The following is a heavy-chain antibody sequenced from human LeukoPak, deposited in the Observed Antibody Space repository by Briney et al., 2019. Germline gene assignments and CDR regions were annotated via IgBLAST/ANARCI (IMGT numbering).Heavy chain of an antibody. J-gene: IGHJ4*02. D-gene: IGHD3-16*01. CDR1: GFTFRNFA. CDR2: LVVTGAAT. CDR3: AEDDGGEYHLFDS. V-gene: IGHV3-23*01. Sequence: GGSLSLSCAASGFTFRNFAMSWVRQVPGKGLEWLSTLVVTGAATYYADSVMDRFIISRDNSKNTLYLQMNSLRVEDTAVYYCAEDDGGEYHLFDSWGLGTLVTVSS.